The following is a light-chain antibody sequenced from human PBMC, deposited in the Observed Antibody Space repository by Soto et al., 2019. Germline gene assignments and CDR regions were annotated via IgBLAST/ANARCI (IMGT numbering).Light chain of an antibody. CDR3: GSQTSSSTLYV. V-gene: IGLV2-14*01. J-gene: IGLJ1*01. CDR1: SSDLGDYNY. Sequence: QSALTQPASVSGSPGQSITISCTGTSSDLGDYNYVSWYQQHPGKAPKLMIYEVSHRPSGVSNRFSGSKSGNTASLTISGRQAEDEAEYYCGSQTSSSTLYVFGTGTKLTVL. CDR2: EVS.